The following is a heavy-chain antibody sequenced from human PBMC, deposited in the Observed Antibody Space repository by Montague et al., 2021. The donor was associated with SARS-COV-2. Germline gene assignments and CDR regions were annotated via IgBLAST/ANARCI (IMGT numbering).Heavy chain of an antibody. D-gene: IGHD3-22*01. CDR1: GDSMTSGSHF. V-gene: IGHV4-61*09. Sequence: TLSLTCTVSGDSMTSGSHFWTWIRQPAGKGLEWIGHIQTSGTSNYSPSLRDRITLSIDTSRNQFSLELRSVTAADTAVYYCARDRPESWRISPGLAGLFATVAHSASGMDVWGRGTTVIVS. CDR2: IQTSGTS. J-gene: IGHJ6*02. CDR3: ARDRPESWRISPGLAGLFATVAHSASGMDV.